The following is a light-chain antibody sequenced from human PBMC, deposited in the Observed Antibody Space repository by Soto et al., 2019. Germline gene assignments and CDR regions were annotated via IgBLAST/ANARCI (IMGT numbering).Light chain of an antibody. CDR1: SSDIGNYNL. CDR3: CSFAGSSPS. CDR2: EGS. Sequence: QSALTQPASVSGSPGQSITISCTGTSSDIGNYNLVSWYQQHPGKAPKLMIYEGSKRPSGVSNRFSASKSGNTASLTISGLQAEDEADYYCCSFAGSSPSFGGETKVTVL. V-gene: IGLV2-23*01. J-gene: IGLJ2*01.